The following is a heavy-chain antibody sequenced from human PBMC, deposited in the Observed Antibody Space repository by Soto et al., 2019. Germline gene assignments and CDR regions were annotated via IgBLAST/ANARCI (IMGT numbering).Heavy chain of an antibody. D-gene: IGHD2-15*01. V-gene: IGHV3-23*01. CDR1: EFTVSGHA. CDR2: ITADGGT. J-gene: IGHJ3*02. Sequence: EVQVLESGGGLVQPGGSLRLSCEGSEFTVSGHAMTWIRQAPGKGPEWVSTITADGGTYYADSVKGRFAMSRDTSKNTLYLQMNGLGAEDTAAYYCAPHVSCSGGSCQYDAFAIRGQGTMVTVSS. CDR3: APHVSCSGGSCQYDAFAI.